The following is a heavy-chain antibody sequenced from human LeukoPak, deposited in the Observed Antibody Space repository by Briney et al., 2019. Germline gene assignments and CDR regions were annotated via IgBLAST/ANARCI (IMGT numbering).Heavy chain of an antibody. Sequence: GESLKISCKGSGYSFTDYWIGWVRQMPGKGLEWMGIIYPGDSDTRYSPSFQGQVTISADKSINTAFLQWSSLKASDTAMYYCTSQRYFDYWGQGTLVTVSS. J-gene: IGHJ4*02. CDR2: IYPGDSDT. CDR1: GYSFTDYW. V-gene: IGHV5-51*01. CDR3: TSQRYFDY.